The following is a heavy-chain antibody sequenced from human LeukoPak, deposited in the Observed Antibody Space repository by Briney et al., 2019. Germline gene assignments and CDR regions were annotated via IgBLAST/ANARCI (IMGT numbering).Heavy chain of an antibody. CDR3: AKGRIAVAARVLVDY. V-gene: IGHV3-23*01. D-gene: IGHD6-13*01. J-gene: IGHJ4*02. CDR1: GFTFSSYA. Sequence: GGSLRLSCAASGFTFSSYAMSWVRQAPGKGLEWVSVISGSGGSTYYADSVKGRFTISRDNSKNTLYLQMNSLRAEDTAVYYCAKGRIAVAARVLVDYWAREPWSPSPQ. CDR2: ISGSGGST.